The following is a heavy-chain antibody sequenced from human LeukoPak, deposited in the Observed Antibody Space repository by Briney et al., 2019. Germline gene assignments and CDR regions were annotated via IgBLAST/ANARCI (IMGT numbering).Heavy chain of an antibody. CDR2: INPNSGGT. J-gene: IGHJ4*02. CDR1: GYTFTGYY. D-gene: IGHD2-2*01. V-gene: IGHV1-2*02. Sequence: GASVKVSCKASGYTFTGYYMHWVRQAPGQGLEWMGWINPNSGGTNYAQKFQGRVTMTRDASISTAYMELSRLRSDDTAVYYCARVNCSSTSCYDYFDYWGQGTLVTVSS. CDR3: ARVNCSSTSCYDYFDY.